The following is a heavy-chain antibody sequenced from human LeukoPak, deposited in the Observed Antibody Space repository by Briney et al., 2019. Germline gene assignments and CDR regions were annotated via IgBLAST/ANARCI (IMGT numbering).Heavy chain of an antibody. CDR1: GFTFSSYW. Sequence: PGGSLRLSCAASGFTFSSYWMHWVRQAPGKGLVWVSRINSDGSSTSYADSVKGRFTISRDNAKNTLYLQMNSLRAEDTAVYYCTRDYSLGYSYGPPFFDYWGQGTLVTVSS. V-gene: IGHV3-74*01. CDR3: TRDYSLGYSYGPPFFDY. D-gene: IGHD5-18*01. CDR2: INSDGSST. J-gene: IGHJ4*02.